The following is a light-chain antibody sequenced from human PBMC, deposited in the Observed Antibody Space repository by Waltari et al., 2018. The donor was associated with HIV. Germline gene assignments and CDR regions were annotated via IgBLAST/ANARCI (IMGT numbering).Light chain of an antibody. CDR2: QSK. Sequence: SFELTQPPSLSVSPGQTANISCSGEKMGEKYASWYQRKSGQSPVAVIFQSKRRPSGISERFSGSNAGNTATLPMSGTQPIDEADYYCQAWDRTTGVFGTGTKLTVL. J-gene: IGLJ1*01. V-gene: IGLV3-1*01. CDR1: KMGEKY. CDR3: QAWDRTTGV.